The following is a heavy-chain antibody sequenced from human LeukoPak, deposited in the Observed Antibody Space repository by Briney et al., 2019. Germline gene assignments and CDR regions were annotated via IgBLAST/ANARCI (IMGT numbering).Heavy chain of an antibody. Sequence: GGSLRLSCAASGFTFSSYEMNWVCQTPGKGLEWVSYISSGGSTIYYADSVEGRFTISRDNAKTSLYLQINSLRAQDTAVYYCAELGITMIGGVWGKGTTVTISS. CDR2: ISSGGSTI. CDR1: GFTFSSYE. CDR3: AELGITMIGGV. D-gene: IGHD3-10*02. V-gene: IGHV3-48*03. J-gene: IGHJ6*04.